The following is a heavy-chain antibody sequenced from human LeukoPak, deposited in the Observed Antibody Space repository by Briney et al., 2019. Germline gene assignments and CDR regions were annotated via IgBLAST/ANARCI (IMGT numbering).Heavy chain of an antibody. CDR1: GYSFTSYW. J-gene: IGHJ6*03. D-gene: IGHD5-12*01. Sequence: GESLQISCQGSGYSFTSYWIAWVRQRPGKGLEWMGIIYPGDSYTRYSPSFQGQVTISADKSISTAYLQWSSLKASDTAMYYCAREGHSSYDYGYYYCYMDVWGKGTTVTVSS. V-gene: IGHV5-51*01. CDR2: IYPGDSYT. CDR3: AREGHSSYDYGYYYCYMDV.